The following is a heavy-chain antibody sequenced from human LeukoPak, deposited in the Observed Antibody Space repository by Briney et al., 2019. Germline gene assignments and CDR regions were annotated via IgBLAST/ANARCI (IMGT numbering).Heavy chain of an antibody. Sequence: PGRSLRLSCAASGFTSSSYAMHWVRQAPGKGLEWVAVISYDGSNKYYADSVKGRFTISRDNSKNTLYLQMNSLRAEDTAVYYCARVYGDYGYFDYWGQGTLVTVSS. D-gene: IGHD4-17*01. CDR2: ISYDGSNK. CDR3: ARVYGDYGYFDY. CDR1: GFTSSSYA. V-gene: IGHV3-30-3*01. J-gene: IGHJ4*02.